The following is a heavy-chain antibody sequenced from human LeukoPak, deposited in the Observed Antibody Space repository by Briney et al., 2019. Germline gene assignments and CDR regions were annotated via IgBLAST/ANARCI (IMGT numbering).Heavy chain of an antibody. CDR2: IYYSGST. V-gene: IGHV4-61*01. J-gene: IGHJ5*02. CDR1: GGSVSSGSYY. D-gene: IGHD6-13*01. Sequence: SETLSLTCTVSGGSVSSGSYYWSWIRQPPGKGLEWIGYIYYSGSTNYNPSLKSRVTISVDTSKNQFSLKLSSVTAADTAVYYCASRRRIAAAGTPASWFDPWGQGTLVTVSS. CDR3: ASRRRIAAAGTPASWFDP.